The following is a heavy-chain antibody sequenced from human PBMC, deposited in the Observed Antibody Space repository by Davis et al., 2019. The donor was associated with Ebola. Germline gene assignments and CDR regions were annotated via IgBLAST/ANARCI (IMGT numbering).Heavy chain of an antibody. CDR2: IYSGGST. CDR3: ARDPSHDYGDYVGGWFDP. Sequence: GESLKISCAASGFTFSISAMSWARQAPGKGLEWVSVIYSGGSTYYADSVKGRFTISRDNSKNTLYLQMNSLRAEDTAVYYCARDPSHDYGDYVGGWFDPWGQGTLVTVSS. J-gene: IGHJ5*02. V-gene: IGHV3-66*01. CDR1: GFTFSISA. D-gene: IGHD4-17*01.